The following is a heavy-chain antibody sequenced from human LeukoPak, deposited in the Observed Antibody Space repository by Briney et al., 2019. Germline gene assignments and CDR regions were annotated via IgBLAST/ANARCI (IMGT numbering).Heavy chain of an antibody. CDR1: GFTFSNYW. V-gene: IGHV3-74*03. CDR3: ARDKKSGESSEIDY. D-gene: IGHD3-10*01. CDR2: INRDGSTT. Sequence: GGSLRLSCAASGFTFSNYWVHWVRHAPGKGLVWVSRINRDGSTTKYANSVKGRFTVSRDNAKNTLNLQMNSLRAEDTAVYYCARDKKSGESSEIDYWGQGTLVTVSS. J-gene: IGHJ4*02.